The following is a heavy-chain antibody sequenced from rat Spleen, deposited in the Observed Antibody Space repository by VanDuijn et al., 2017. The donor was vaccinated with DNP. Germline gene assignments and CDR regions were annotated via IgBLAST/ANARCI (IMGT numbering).Heavy chain of an antibody. CDR2: ISYSGRT. Sequence: EVQLQESGPGLVKPSQSLSLTCSVTGYSITSSYRWNWIRKFPGNKMEWIGHISYSGRTTYNPSLKSRISITRDTSKNQIFLQLNSVNTDDTATYYCARWRIGPHYFDSWGQGVMVTVSS. V-gene: IGHV3-1*01. J-gene: IGHJ2*01. CDR1: GYSITSSY. CDR3: ARWRIGPHYFDS. D-gene: IGHD1-11*01.